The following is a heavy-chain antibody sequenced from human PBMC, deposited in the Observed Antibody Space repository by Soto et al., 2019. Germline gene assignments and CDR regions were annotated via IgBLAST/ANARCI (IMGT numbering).Heavy chain of an antibody. CDR1: GYTFTSND. D-gene: IGHD2-2*01. V-gene: IGHV1-8*01. CDR3: GRGIWGSGTTCYYMAV. Sequence: QVPLVQSGAEVKKTGASVKVSCKASGYTFTSNDINWVRQAPGQGLEWMGWVNPNSGNTGYAQKFQGRVTMTRDTSISTAYRGRGSLRSEDAAVFSCGRGIWGSGTTCYYMAVG. CDR2: VNPNSGNT. J-gene: IGHJ6*03.